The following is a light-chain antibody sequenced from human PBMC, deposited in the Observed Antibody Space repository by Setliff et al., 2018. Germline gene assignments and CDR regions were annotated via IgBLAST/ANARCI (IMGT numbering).Light chain of an antibody. CDR1: SSDIGGYNY. Sequence: QSVLTQPASVSGSPGQSITISCTGPSSDIGGYNYVSWYQQHPGKAPKLMIYEVSKRPSGVPDRFSGSKSGNTASLTISGLQPEDEADYYCSSYEGGNNYVFGSGTKV. V-gene: IGLV2-8*01. J-gene: IGLJ1*01. CDR3: SSYEGGNNYV. CDR2: EVS.